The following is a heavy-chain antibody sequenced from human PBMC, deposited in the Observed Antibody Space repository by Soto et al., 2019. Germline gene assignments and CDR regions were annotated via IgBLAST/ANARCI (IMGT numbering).Heavy chain of an antibody. Sequence: SVKVSCKASGGTFSSYAISWVRQAPGQGLEWMGGIIPIFGTADYAQKFQGRVTITADESTSTAYMELSSLRSEDTAVYYCARAGPYYDSSGYYSYAFDIWGQGTMVTVSS. CDR2: IIPIFGTA. J-gene: IGHJ3*02. V-gene: IGHV1-69*13. D-gene: IGHD3-22*01. CDR1: GGTFSSYA. CDR3: ARAGPYYDSSGYYSYAFDI.